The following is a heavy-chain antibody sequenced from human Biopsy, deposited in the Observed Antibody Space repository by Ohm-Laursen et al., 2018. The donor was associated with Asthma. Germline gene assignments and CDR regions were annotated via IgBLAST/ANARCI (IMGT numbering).Heavy chain of an antibody. V-gene: IGHV3-7*01. CDR1: GFTFGDYC. Sequence: SLRLSCSAFGFTFGDYCMSWVRQVPGKGLAWVANIKHDGSEKNHVDSLKGRFTISRDNAKNSLYLQMNSLRAEDTAVYYCARTFHFWSPYHAEHYQLWGQGTLVTVSS. D-gene: IGHD3-3*02. CDR2: IKHDGSEK. CDR3: ARTFHFWSPYHAEHYQL. J-gene: IGHJ1*01.